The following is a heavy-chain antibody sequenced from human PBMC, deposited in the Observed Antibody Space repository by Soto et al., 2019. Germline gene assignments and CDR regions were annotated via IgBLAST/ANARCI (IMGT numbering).Heavy chain of an antibody. CDR2: INSDGSYT. D-gene: IGHD3-22*01. CDR3: VRAIGHYGMDV. Sequence: EVQLVESGGGLVQPGGSLRLSCVASGFIFSNCWMYWVRQAPGMGLVWVSHINSDGSYTTYADSVKGRFTISRDNAKNPLYLQMNSLRAEDTAVYYCVRAIGHYGMDVWGRGTTFTVSS. V-gene: IGHV3-74*01. CDR1: GFIFSNCW. J-gene: IGHJ6*02.